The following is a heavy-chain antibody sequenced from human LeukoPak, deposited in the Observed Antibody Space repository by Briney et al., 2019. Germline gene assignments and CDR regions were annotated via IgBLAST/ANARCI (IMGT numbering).Heavy chain of an antibody. Sequence: SVKVSCKASGGTFSSYAISWVRQAPGQGLEWMGGIIPIFGTANYAQKFQGRVTITADESTSTAYMELSSLRSEDTAVHYCARGLSGYAWFDPWGQGTLVTVSS. V-gene: IGHV1-69*13. CDR1: GGTFSSYA. D-gene: IGHD5-12*01. CDR3: ARGLSGYAWFDP. J-gene: IGHJ5*02. CDR2: IIPIFGTA.